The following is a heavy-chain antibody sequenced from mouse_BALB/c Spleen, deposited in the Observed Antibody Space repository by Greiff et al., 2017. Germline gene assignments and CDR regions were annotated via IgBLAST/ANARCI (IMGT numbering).Heavy chain of an antibody. V-gene: IGHV2-5-1*01. D-gene: IGHD2-2*01. Sequence: VQLQQSGPSLVQPSQSLSITCTVSGFSLTSYGVHWVRQSPGKGLEWLGVIWRGGSTDYNAAFMSRLSITKDNSKSQVFFKMNSLQADDTAIYYCAKKEGYDGLWFAYWGQGTLVTVSA. J-gene: IGHJ3*01. CDR2: IWRGGST. CDR1: GFSLTSYG. CDR3: AKKEGYDGLWFAY.